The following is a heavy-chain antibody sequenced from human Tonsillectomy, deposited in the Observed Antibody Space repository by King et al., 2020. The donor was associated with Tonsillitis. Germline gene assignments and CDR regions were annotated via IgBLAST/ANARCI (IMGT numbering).Heavy chain of an antibody. CDR2: ITDSGXTT. Sequence: QLVQSGGDLVXPGGSLTXXCAXSGFTFDSFAMSWVXQAPGMGLEWVSSITDSGXTTYYADXVKGPFXTSRDNSKNTLSLPITNLRVEDPAFYYCAKXPDXXWXNXXRXWXDSXXXGSXVTVS. V-gene: IGHV3-23*04. J-gene: IGHJ5*01. CDR3: AKXPDXXWXNXXRXWXDS. CDR1: GFTFDSFA.